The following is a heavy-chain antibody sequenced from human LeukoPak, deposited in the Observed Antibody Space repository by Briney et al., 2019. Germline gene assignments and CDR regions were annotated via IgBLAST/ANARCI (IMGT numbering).Heavy chain of an antibody. D-gene: IGHD3-10*01. J-gene: IGHJ6*03. CDR1: GFTFSSYW. Sequence: GGSLRLSRAASGFTFSSYWMHWVRQAPGKGLVWVSRINSDGSSTSYADSVKGRFTISRDNAKNTLYLQMSSLRAEDTAVYYCAREGPYYYGSGYYMDVWGKGTTVTISS. CDR2: INSDGSST. CDR3: AREGPYYYGSGYYMDV. V-gene: IGHV3-74*01.